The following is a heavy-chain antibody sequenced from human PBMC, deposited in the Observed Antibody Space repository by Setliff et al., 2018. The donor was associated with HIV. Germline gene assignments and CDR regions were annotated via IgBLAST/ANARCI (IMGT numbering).Heavy chain of an antibody. CDR2: VNPHDGGT. V-gene: IGHV1-2*02. CDR1: GYTLTDYY. CDR3: ARGPQSYVDVVPTIGRYYFDY. Sequence: GASVKVSCKASGYTLTDYYVQWVRQAPGQGLEWMGWVNPHDGGTYYAQILEGRVTMTRDTSTSTAYMELSRLRSDDTAVFYCARGPQSYVDVVPTIGRYYFDYWGQGTLVTVSS. J-gene: IGHJ4*02. D-gene: IGHD5-12*01.